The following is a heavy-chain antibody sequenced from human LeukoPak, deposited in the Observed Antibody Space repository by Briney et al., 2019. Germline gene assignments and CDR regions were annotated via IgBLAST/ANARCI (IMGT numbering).Heavy chain of an antibody. CDR2: ISYDGSNK. Sequence: PGGSLRLSCAASGFTFSTYAMHWVRQAPGKGLEWVAVISYDGSNKYYADSVKGRFTISRDNSKNTLYLQMNSLRAEDTAVCYCAKDRGYSGYDFPSYFDYWGQGTLVTVSS. V-gene: IGHV3-30*04. D-gene: IGHD5-12*01. J-gene: IGHJ4*02. CDR1: GFTFSTYA. CDR3: AKDRGYSGYDFPSYFDY.